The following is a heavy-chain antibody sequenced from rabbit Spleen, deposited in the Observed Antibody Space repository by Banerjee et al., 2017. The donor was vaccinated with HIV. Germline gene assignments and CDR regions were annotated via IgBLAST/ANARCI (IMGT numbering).Heavy chain of an antibody. Sequence: QSLEESGGDLVKPGASLTLTCTASGFSFSGSHYMCWVRQAPGKGLEWIACIYTGSSGSTYYASWAKGRFTISKTSSTTVTLQMTSLTVADTVTYFCARLGHADYPYAYGLKLWGPGTLVTVS. CDR3: ARLGHADYPYAYGLKL. CDR2: IYTGSSGST. D-gene: IGHD6-1*01. CDR1: GFSFSGSHY. V-gene: IGHV1S40*01. J-gene: IGHJ4*01.